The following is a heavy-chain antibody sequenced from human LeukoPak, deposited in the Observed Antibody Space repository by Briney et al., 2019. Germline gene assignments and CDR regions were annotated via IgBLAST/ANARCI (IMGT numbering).Heavy chain of an antibody. CDR2: IYHSWNT. J-gene: IGHJ4*02. V-gene: IGHV4-59*01. Sequence: SPILSLTCRVSGDSISTYYWGWIRQSPGKGLEWIGYIYHSWNTNYNPSLKSRVTISANTSNNQFSLRLSSVTAADTAVYYCATGYSSAWYYFVYWGQGTLVTVSS. CDR1: GDSISTYY. D-gene: IGHD2-15*01. CDR3: ATGYSSAWYYFVY.